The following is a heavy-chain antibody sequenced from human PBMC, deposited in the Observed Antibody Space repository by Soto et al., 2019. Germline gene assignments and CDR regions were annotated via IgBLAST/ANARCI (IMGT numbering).Heavy chain of an antibody. Sequence: QVQLVQSGAEVKKPGASVKVSCKASGYSFTSYGISWVRQAPGQGLEWMGWISAYNGNTNYAQKLQGRVTMTTDTSTSTAYMEMMSLRSDDTAVYHCARDRSTSGYYYHMDVWGQGTTVTVSS. J-gene: IGHJ6*02. V-gene: IGHV1-18*01. CDR2: ISAYNGNT. D-gene: IGHD2-2*01. CDR1: GYSFTSYG. CDR3: ARDRSTSGYYYHMDV.